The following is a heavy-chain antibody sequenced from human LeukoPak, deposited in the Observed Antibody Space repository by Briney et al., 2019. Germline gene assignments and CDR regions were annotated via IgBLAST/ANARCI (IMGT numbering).Heavy chain of an antibody. Sequence: IPSETLSLTCAVYGGSFSGYYWSWILQPPGKGLEWIGEINHSGSTNYNPSLKSRVTISVDTSKNQFSLKLSSVTAADTAVYYCARGRLRWYLMQWGQGTLVTVSS. V-gene: IGHV4-34*01. CDR2: INHSGST. CDR1: GGSFSGYY. J-gene: IGHJ4*02. CDR3: ARGRLRWYLMQ. D-gene: IGHD4-23*01.